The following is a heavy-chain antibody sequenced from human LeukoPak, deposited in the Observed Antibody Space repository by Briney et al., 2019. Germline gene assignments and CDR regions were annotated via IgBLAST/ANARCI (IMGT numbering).Heavy chain of an antibody. CDR1: GFTFSNAW. J-gene: IGHJ6*03. CDR2: IKSKTDGGTT. Sequence: GGSLRLSCAASGFTFSNAWMSRVRQAPGKGLEWVGRIKSKTDGGTTDYAAPVKGRFTISRDDSKNTLYLQMNSLKTEDTAVYYCTTGGAVAGYYYYYYMDVWGKGTTVTISS. D-gene: IGHD6-19*01. V-gene: IGHV3-15*01. CDR3: TTGGAVAGYYYYYYMDV.